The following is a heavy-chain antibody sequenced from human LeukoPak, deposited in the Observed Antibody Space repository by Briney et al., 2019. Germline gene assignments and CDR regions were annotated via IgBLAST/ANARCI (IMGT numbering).Heavy chain of an antibody. CDR2: VNLQGST. V-gene: IGHV4-4*02. Sequence: SETLSLTCGVSGGSITQTNYWTWVRQPPGKGLEWIGEVNLQGSTNYNPSLMGRVAISVDKSENHVSLQLTSVTAADTAVYYCARGWSPASSGTEIWGQGILVTVSS. D-gene: IGHD6-13*01. CDR3: ARGWSPASSGTEI. CDR1: GGSITQTNY. J-gene: IGHJ4*02.